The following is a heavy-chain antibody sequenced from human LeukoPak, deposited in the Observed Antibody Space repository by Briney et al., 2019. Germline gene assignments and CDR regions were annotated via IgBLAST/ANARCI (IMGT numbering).Heavy chain of an antibody. CDR3: ARERGGTLVTYYYYMDV. CDR2: INHSGST. D-gene: IGHD3-9*01. Sequence: SETLSLTCAVYGGSFSGYYWSWIRQPPGKGLEWIGEINHSGSTNYNPSLKSRVTISVDTSKNQFSLKLSSVTAADTAVYYCARERGGTLVTYYYYMDVWGKGTTVTVSS. J-gene: IGHJ6*03. CDR1: GGSFSGYY. V-gene: IGHV4-34*01.